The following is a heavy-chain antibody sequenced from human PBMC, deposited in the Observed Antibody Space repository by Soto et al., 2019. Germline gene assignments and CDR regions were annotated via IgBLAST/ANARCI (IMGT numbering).Heavy chain of an antibody. CDR1: GESFIGYY. D-gene: IGHD5-12*01. CDR2: INHGGNT. V-gene: IGHV4-34*01. J-gene: IGHJ5*02. CDR3: ARTDIVTTNWFDP. Sequence: QVHLQQWGAGLLKPSETLSLTCAVYGESFIGYYWTWIRQSPGKGLEWIVEINHGGNTNYNPSLKSRVTISIDTSKNQFSLKLTSVTAADTSVYYCARTDIVTTNWFDPWGQGTLVTVSS.